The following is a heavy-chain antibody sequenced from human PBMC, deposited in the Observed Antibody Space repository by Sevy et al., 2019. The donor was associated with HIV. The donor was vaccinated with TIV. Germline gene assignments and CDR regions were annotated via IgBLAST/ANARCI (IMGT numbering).Heavy chain of an antibody. CDR3: ASARLPTTADYYYYGMDV. J-gene: IGHJ6*02. CDR2: MNPNSGNT. CDR1: GYTFTSYD. D-gene: IGHD4-17*01. Sequence: ASVKVSCKASGYTFTSYDINWVRQATGQGLEWMGWMNPNSGNTGYAQKFQGRVTMTRNTSISTAYMELSSLRSDDTAVYYCASARLPTTADYYYYGMDVWGQGTTVTVSS. V-gene: IGHV1-8*01.